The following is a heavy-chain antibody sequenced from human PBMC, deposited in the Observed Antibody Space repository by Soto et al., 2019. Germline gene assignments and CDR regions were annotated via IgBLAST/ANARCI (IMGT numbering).Heavy chain of an antibody. D-gene: IGHD2-2*01. Sequence: QVQLVQSGAEVKKPGASVKVSCKASGYTFTSYGISWVRQAPGQGLEWMGWISAYNGNTNYAQKLQGRVTMTTDTSTSTAYMELRSLRSDDTAVYYCARLKGRCSSTSCSYSNWFDPWGQGTLVTVSS. CDR1: GYTFTSYG. CDR3: ARLKGRCSSTSCSYSNWFDP. J-gene: IGHJ5*02. CDR2: ISAYNGNT. V-gene: IGHV1-18*01.